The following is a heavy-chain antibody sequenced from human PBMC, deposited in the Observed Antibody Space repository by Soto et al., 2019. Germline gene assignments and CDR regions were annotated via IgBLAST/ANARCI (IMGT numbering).Heavy chain of an antibody. CDR3: ARDKNVAAAGYEDWFDT. CDR1: GFTFTSYA. CDR2: ISYHGTTK. Sequence: SLSLSCAASGFTFTSYAMHWLRQAPGKGPEWVAAISYHGTTKFYADSVKGRFTISRDNSKNTLYLQMDSLRTEDTALYYCARDKNVAAAGYEDWFDTWGQGTPVTVSS. J-gene: IGHJ5*02. D-gene: IGHD6-13*01. V-gene: IGHV3-30-3*01.